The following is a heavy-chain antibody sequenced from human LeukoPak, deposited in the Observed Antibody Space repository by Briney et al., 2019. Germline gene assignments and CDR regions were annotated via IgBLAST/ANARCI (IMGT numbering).Heavy chain of an antibody. V-gene: IGHV3-15*01. D-gene: IGHD6-13*01. CDR2: IKSKNDGETT. J-gene: IGHJ4*02. CDR1: GFTFTNAW. CDR3: TKEMRGSSN. Sequence: GGSLRLSCAASGFTFTNAWMSWVRQAPGKGLEWVGRIKSKNDGETTEYAAPVKGRFTISRDDSRNTLYLQMNSLKTEDTAVYYCTKEMRGSSNWGQGTLVTVSS.